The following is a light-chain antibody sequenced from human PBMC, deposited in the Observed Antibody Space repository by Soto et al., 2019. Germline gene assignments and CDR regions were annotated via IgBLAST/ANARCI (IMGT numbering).Light chain of an antibody. CDR2: DND. V-gene: IGLV1-51*01. J-gene: IGLJ3*02. CDR3: GAWDTFLSAWV. Sequence: QSVLTQPPSVSAAPGQTVTISCSGNSSNIGHSFVSWFQYLPGTAPKLVIYDNDNRPSGIPDRFSGSKSGTSATLGITGLQTGDEADYYCGAWDTFLSAWVFGGGTKLTVL. CDR1: SSNIGHSF.